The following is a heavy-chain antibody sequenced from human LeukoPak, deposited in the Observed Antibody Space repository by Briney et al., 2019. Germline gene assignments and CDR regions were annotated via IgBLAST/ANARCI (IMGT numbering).Heavy chain of an antibody. Sequence: SETLSLTCTVSGAPTTSSNFYWAWIRQPPGKGLESIGSISYTGSTYSNPSLNSRVTISVDTSKNQFSLKLSSVTAADTAMYYCARQGTMTRGGYWLDPWGQGTPVTVSS. CDR3: ARQGTMTRGGYWLDP. V-gene: IGHV4-39*01. CDR2: ISYTGST. CDR1: GAPTTSSNFY. J-gene: IGHJ5*02. D-gene: IGHD3-10*01.